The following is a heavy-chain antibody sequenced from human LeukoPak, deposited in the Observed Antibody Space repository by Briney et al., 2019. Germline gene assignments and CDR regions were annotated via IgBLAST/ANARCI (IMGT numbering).Heavy chain of an antibody. D-gene: IGHD1-26*01. J-gene: IGHJ2*01. Sequence: PGGSLRLSCAASGFTFSSYSMNWVRQAPGKGLEWVSSISSSSSYIYYADSVKGRFTISRDNAKNSLYLQMNSLRAEDTAVYYCARETRIVGATRYFDLWGRGTLVTVSS. CDR1: GFTFSSYS. CDR3: ARETRIVGATRYFDL. V-gene: IGHV3-21*01. CDR2: ISSSSSYI.